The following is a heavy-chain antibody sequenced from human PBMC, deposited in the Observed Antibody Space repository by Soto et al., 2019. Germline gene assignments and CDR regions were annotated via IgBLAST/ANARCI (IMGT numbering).Heavy chain of an antibody. D-gene: IGHD3-10*01. J-gene: IGHJ6*02. Sequence: ASVKVSCKASGYTFTGYYMHWVRQAPGQGLEWMGWINPNSGGTNYAQKFQGWVTMTRDTSISTAYMELSRLRSDDTAVYYCARVFSRGYYYYGMDVWGQGTTVPVSS. CDR1: GYTFTGYY. V-gene: IGHV1-2*04. CDR2: INPNSGGT. CDR3: ARVFSRGYYYYGMDV.